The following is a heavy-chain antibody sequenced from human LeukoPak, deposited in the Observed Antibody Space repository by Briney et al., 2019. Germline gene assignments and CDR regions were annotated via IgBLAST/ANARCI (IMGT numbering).Heavy chain of an antibody. CDR1: GYSFTSYW. V-gene: IGHV5-51*01. Sequence: GESLKISCKGSGYSFTSYWIGWVRQMPGKGLEWMGIIYPGDSDTRYSPSFQGQVTISADKSIRTAFLQWSSLKASDTAMHYCARHGDSSSSAPMDYWGQGTLVTVSS. J-gene: IGHJ4*02. D-gene: IGHD6-6*01. CDR2: IYPGDSDT. CDR3: ARHGDSSSSAPMDY.